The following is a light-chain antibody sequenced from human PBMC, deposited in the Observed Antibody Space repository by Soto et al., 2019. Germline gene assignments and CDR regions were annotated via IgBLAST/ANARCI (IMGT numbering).Light chain of an antibody. CDR1: SSDVGGYNY. CDR3: SSYAASNNFYFV. CDR2: EVT. Sequence: QSALTQPPSASGSPGQSVPISSTGTSSDVGGYNYVSWYQQYPGRAPKLMIYEVTKRPSGVPDRFSGSKSGNTASLTVSGLQAEDEADYYCSSYAASNNFYFVFGGGTQLTVL. V-gene: IGLV2-8*01. J-gene: IGLJ3*02.